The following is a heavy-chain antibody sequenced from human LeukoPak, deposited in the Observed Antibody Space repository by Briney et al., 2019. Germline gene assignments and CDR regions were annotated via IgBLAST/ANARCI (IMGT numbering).Heavy chain of an antibody. D-gene: IGHD4-17*01. CDR1: GFTFSSYW. V-gene: IGHV3-74*01. CDR2: INSDGSST. J-gene: IGHJ5*02. Sequence: PGGSLRLSCAASGFTFSSYWMHWVRQAPGKGLVWVSRINSDGSSTSYADSVKGRFTIPRDNAKNTLYLQMNSLRAEDTAVYYCARDAVTTSLDWFDPWGQGTLVTVSS. CDR3: ARDAVTTSLDWFDP.